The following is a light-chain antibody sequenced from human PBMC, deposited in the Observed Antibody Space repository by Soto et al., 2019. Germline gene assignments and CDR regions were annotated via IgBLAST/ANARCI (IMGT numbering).Light chain of an antibody. CDR2: RNN. CDR3: TVWDDSLGGRL. J-gene: IGLJ2*01. V-gene: IGLV1-47*01. CDR1: SSNIESNY. Sequence: QSVLTQPPSASGTPGQRVTISCSGSSSNIESNYVYWYQQLPGTAPRLLISRNNQRPPGVPDRLSGSKSGTSASLAISALQSEDEADYYCTVWDDSLGGRLFGGGTKLTVL.